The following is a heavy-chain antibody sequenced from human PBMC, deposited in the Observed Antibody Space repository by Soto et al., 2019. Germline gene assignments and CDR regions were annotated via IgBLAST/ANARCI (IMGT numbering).Heavy chain of an antibody. Sequence: GASVKVSCKASGGTFSSYAVSWVRQAPGQGLEWMGGIIPIFGTANYAQKFQGRVTITADKSTSTAYMELSSLRSEDTAVYYCARMYSGFYYYYGMDVWGQGTMVTVSS. J-gene: IGHJ6*02. D-gene: IGHD5-12*01. V-gene: IGHV1-69*06. CDR3: ARMYSGFYYYYGMDV. CDR2: IIPIFGTA. CDR1: GGTFSSYA.